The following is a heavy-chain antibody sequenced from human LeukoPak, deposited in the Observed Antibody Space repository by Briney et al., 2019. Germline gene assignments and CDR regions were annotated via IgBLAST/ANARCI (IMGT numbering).Heavy chain of an antibody. CDR2: ISSSSGST. CDR3: ARLGGVDY. V-gene: IGHV3-11*06. CDR1: GFTFSDSY. D-gene: IGHD4-17*01. Sequence: GGSLRLSCAASGFTFSDSYMTWIRQAPGKGLEWISYISSSSGSTYDADSVKGRFTISRDNAKNSLYLQMNSLRAEDTAVYYCARLGGVDYWGQGTLVTVSS. J-gene: IGHJ4*02.